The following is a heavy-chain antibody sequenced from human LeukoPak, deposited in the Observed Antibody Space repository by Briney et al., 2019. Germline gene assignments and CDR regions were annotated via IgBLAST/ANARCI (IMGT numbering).Heavy chain of an antibody. CDR3: ARDSCSSTSCLSIDDY. D-gene: IGHD2-2*01. CDR2: INPNSGGT. CDR1: GYTFTAYY. V-gene: IGHV1-2*02. Sequence: ASVKVSCKASGYTFTAYYMHWVRQAPGQGLEWMGWINPNSGGTNYAQKFQGRVTMTRDTSISTAYMELSRLSSDDTAVYYCARDSCSSTSCLSIDDYWGQGTLVTVSS. J-gene: IGHJ4*02.